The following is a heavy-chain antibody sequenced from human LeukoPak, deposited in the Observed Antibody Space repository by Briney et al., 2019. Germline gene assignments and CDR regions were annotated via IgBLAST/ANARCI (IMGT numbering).Heavy chain of an antibody. CDR3: ARSKLPAALIDAFHF. CDR1: DTFTSYG. J-gene: IGHJ3*01. CDR2: IIPLFGTA. Sequence: SVKVSCKASDTFTSYGISWVRQAPGQGLEWMGGIIPLFGTANYAQRFQGRLTISTDDSTTTAYMELSSLTSGDTAVYYCARSKLPAALIDAFHFWGQGTLVTVSS. D-gene: IGHD2-2*01. V-gene: IGHV1-69*05.